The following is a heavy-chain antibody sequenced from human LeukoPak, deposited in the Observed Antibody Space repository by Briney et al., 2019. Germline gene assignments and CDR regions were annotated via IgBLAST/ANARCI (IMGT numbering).Heavy chain of an antibody. CDR3: AELGITMIGGV. Sequence: AGGSLRLSCAASGFTFSSYTMNWVRQAPGKGLEWISSITSNSKYIFYADSLKGRFTISRDNAKNSLYLQMKSLRAEDTAVYYCAELGITMIGGVWGKGATVTISS. CDR2: ITSNSKYI. V-gene: IGHV3-21*01. J-gene: IGHJ6*04. D-gene: IGHD3-10*02. CDR1: GFTFSSYT.